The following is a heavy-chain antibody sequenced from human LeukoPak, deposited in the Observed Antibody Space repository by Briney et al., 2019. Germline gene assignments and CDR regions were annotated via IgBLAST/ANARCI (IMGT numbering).Heavy chain of an antibody. V-gene: IGHV3-23*01. J-gene: IGHJ5*01. CDR1: GFTFSSSA. Sequence: GGSLRLSCAASGFTFSSSAMSWVRQAPGKGLEWVTATSGSGGSTYYADSVKGRFTISRDNSKNTLYLQMNSLRAEDTAAYYCAKGGYGSGSNWFDSWGQGTLVTVSA. CDR3: AKGGYGSGSNWFDS. D-gene: IGHD3-10*01. CDR2: TSGSGGST.